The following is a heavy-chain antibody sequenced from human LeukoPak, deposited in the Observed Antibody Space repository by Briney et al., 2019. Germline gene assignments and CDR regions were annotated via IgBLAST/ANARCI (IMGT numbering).Heavy chain of an antibody. CDR1: GFTFSSYE. CDR2: INSGGSTI. D-gene: IGHD3-10*01. J-gene: IGHJ5*02. CDR3: AKDLMRDIWFGES. Sequence: GGSLRLSCAASGFTFSSYEMNCVRQAPGKGLEWGSYINSGGSTIYYTDSVKGRFTITRDNTKNTLYLQMNSLRVEDTAVYYCAKDLMRDIWFGESWGQGTQVTVSS. V-gene: IGHV3-48*03.